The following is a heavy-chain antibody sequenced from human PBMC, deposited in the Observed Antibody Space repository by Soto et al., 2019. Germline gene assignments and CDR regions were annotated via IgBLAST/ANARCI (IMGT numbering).Heavy chain of an antibody. CDR2: ISSSSSTI. Sequence: EVQLVESGGGLVQPGGSLRLSCAASGFTFSSYSMNWVRQAPGKGLEWVSYISSSSSTIYYADSVKGRFTIPRDNAKNSLYLQMNSLRAEDTAVYYCATSVTMVRGDVWGQGTTVTVSS. V-gene: IGHV3-48*01. CDR3: ATSVTMVRGDV. J-gene: IGHJ6*02. CDR1: GFTFSSYS. D-gene: IGHD3-10*01.